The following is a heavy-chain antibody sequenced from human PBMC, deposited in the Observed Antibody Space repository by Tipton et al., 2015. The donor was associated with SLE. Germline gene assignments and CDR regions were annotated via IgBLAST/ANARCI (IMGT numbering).Heavy chain of an antibody. J-gene: IGHJ5*02. CDR2: INPRDSDT. Sequence: VQLVQSGAEVKKPGESLKISCKGSGYSFTNYWIGWVRQMPGKGLEWMGIINPRDSDTRYSPSFQGHVTVSADRSINSAYLQWRSLKASDSAIYYCARGPQVSDYGDYVEWFDRWGQGTLVTVSS. CDR1: GYSFTNYW. V-gene: IGHV5-51*01. CDR3: ARGPQVSDYGDYVEWFDR. D-gene: IGHD4-17*01.